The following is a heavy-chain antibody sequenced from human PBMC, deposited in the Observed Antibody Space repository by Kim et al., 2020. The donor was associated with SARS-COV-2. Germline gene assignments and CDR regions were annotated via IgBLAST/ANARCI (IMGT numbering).Heavy chain of an antibody. CDR1: GFTFSSYD. Sequence: GGSLRRSCAASGFTFSSYDRHWVRQGTEKGLEWVSSIGTKADTYYPDSVKDRFTISRENAKDSFYLQMNSLRAEDTAVYYCARGPIEEGIRATKGYFDLWGRGTVVTVSS. CDR3: ARGPIEEGIRATKGYFDL. D-gene: IGHD1-20*01. V-gene: IGHV3-13*04. J-gene: IGHJ2*01. CDR2: IGTKADT.